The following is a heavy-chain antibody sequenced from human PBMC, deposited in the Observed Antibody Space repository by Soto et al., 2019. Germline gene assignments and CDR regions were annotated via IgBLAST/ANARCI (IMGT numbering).Heavy chain of an antibody. CDR1: GGTFSSYA. Sequence: GASVKVSCKASGGTFSSYAISWVRQAPGQGLEWMGGIIPIFGTANYAQKFQGRVTITADESTSTAYMELSSLRSEDTAVYYCARGGSRIFGVDFQHWGQGTLVTVSS. V-gene: IGHV1-69*13. J-gene: IGHJ1*01. CDR3: ARGGSRIFGVDFQH. D-gene: IGHD3-3*01. CDR2: IIPIFGTA.